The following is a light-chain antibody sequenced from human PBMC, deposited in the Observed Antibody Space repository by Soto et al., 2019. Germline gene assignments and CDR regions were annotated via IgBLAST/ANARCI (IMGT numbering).Light chain of an antibody. CDR1: QGVGTY. CDR3: QQLNFYPLT. Sequence: DIQLTQSPSFLSASVGDRVTITCRASQGVGTYLAWYQQEPGKAPKLLIYAASTLQSGVPSRFSGSGSGTEFTLTISSLQPEDFATYYCQQLNFYPLTFGQGTRLEIK. V-gene: IGKV1-9*01. CDR2: AAS. J-gene: IGKJ5*01.